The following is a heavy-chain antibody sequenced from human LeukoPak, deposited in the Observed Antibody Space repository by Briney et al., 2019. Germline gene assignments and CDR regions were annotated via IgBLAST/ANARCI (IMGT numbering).Heavy chain of an antibody. Sequence: GGSLRLSCTASGFTLGSHDMHWVRQIPGQGLEWVAAVSSGFHAFFADSVQGRFTVSREDAKNSLYLQMNSLRAGDTAVYYCVREARGYHYTYFDYWGQGTLVTVSS. CDR1: GFTLGSHD. V-gene: IGHV3-13*01. CDR2: VSSGFHA. CDR3: VREARGYHYTYFDY. J-gene: IGHJ4*02. D-gene: IGHD5-18*01.